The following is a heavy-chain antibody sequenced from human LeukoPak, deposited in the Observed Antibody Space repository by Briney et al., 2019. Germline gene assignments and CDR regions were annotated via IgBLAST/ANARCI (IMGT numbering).Heavy chain of an antibody. Sequence: SGGSLRLSCAASGFTFSSYGMHWVRQAPGKGLEWVAVISYDGSNKYYADSVKGRFTISRDNSKNTLYLQMNSLRAEDTAVYYCARDQEGAYYDFWSGYYLGRYFDYWGQGTLVTVSS. CDR1: GFTFSSYG. CDR2: ISYDGSNK. V-gene: IGHV3-30*03. J-gene: IGHJ4*02. D-gene: IGHD3-3*01. CDR3: ARDQEGAYYDFWSGYYLGRYFDY.